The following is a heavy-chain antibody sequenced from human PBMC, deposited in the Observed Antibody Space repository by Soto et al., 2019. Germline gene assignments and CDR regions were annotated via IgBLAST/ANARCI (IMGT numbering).Heavy chain of an antibody. J-gene: IGHJ4*02. CDR3: ASGLHDSSGYYPPAFDY. D-gene: IGHD3-22*01. CDR1: GYSFTSYW. V-gene: IGHV5-10-1*01. Sequence: GESLKISCKGSGYSFTSYWISWVRQMPGKGLEWMGRIDPSDSYTNYSPSFQGHVTISADKSISTAYLQWSSLKASDTAMYYCASGLHDSSGYYPPAFDYWGQGTLVTVS. CDR2: IDPSDSYT.